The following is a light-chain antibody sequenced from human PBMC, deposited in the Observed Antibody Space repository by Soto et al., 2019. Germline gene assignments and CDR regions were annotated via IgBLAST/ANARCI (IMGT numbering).Light chain of an antibody. J-gene: IGLJ1*01. CDR2: EVS. CDR1: SNDVGGYHY. V-gene: IGLV2-14*01. Sequence: QSALTQPASVSGSPGQSITISCAGTSNDVGGYHYVSWYQQHPGKAPKLLIYEVSHRPSGVSHRFSGSKFGDTATLTIAGLQAEDEADYYCNSYSRGTTLRVFGTGTKLTVL. CDR3: NSYSRGTTLRV.